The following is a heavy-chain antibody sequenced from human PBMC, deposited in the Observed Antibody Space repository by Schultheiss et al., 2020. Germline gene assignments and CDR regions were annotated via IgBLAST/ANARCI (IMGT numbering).Heavy chain of an antibody. Sequence: GGSLRLSCAASGFTFSSYAMSWVRQAPGKGLEWVSAISCSGGSTYYADSVKGRFTISRDNSKNTLYLQMNSLRAEDTAVYYCAKGFLMITFGGVIDQGGQGTLVTVSS. D-gene: IGHD3-16*02. CDR1: GFTFSSYA. V-gene: IGHV3-23*01. CDR2: ISCSGGST. J-gene: IGHJ4*02. CDR3: AKGFLMITFGGVIDQ.